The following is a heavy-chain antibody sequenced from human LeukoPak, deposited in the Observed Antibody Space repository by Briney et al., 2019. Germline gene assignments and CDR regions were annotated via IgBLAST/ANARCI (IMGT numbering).Heavy chain of an antibody. CDR1: GFTFSSYW. CDR2: IKQDGSEK. Sequence: GGSLRLSCAASGFTFSSYWMSWVRQAPGKGLEWVANIKQDGSEKYYVDSVKGRFTISRDNAKDSLYLQINSLRAEDTAVYYCAREVRYSGYEWLFDYWGQGTLVTVSS. V-gene: IGHV3-7*01. J-gene: IGHJ4*02. D-gene: IGHD5-12*01. CDR3: AREVRYSGYEWLFDY.